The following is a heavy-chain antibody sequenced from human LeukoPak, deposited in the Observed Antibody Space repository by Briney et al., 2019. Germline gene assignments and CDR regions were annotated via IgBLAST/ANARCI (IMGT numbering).Heavy chain of an antibody. V-gene: IGHV3-53*01. CDR2: IYSGGNT. CDR3: AKALPYYYDSSGWYYFDY. J-gene: IGHJ4*02. CDR1: GFSVSNTY. D-gene: IGHD3-22*01. Sequence: QPGGSLRLSCAASGFSVSNTYMSWVRQAPGKGLEWVSIIYSGGNTYYADSVKGRFTISRDNSKNTLYLQMNSLRAEDTAVYYCAKALPYYYDSSGWYYFDYWGQGTLVTVSS.